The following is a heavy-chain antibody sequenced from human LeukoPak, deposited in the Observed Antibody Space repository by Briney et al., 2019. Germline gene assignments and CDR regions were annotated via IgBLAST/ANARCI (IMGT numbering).Heavy chain of an antibody. Sequence: ASVKVSCKASGGTFSSYAISWVRQAPGQGLEWIGGIIPIFGTANYAQKFQGRVTITADESTSTAYMELSSLRSEDTAVYYCARRFYYDSSGYHWGQGTLVTVSS. D-gene: IGHD3-22*01. CDR1: GGTFSSYA. J-gene: IGHJ5*02. CDR3: ARRFYYDSSGYH. V-gene: IGHV1-69*13. CDR2: IIPIFGTA.